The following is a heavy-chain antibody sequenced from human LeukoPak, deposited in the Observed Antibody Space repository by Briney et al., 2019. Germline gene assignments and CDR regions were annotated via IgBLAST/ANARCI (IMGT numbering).Heavy chain of an antibody. V-gene: IGHV4-34*01. CDR3: ARRWGCDYVWGSYRYPHFDY. J-gene: IGHJ4*02. D-gene: IGHD3-16*02. CDR2: INHSGST. Sequence: SETLSLTCAVYGGSFSGYYWSWIRQPPGKGLEWIGEINHSGSTNYNPSLKSRVTISVDTSKNQFSLKLSSVTAADTAVYYCARRWGCDYVWGSYRYPHFDYWGQGTLVTVSS. CDR1: GGSFSGYY.